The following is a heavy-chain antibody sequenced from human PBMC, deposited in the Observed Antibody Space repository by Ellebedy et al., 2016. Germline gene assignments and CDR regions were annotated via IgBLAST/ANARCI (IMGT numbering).Heavy chain of an antibody. V-gene: IGHV1-8*01. CDR3: ARVYGDYVDIFDY. CDR1: GYTFTSYD. D-gene: IGHD4-17*01. J-gene: IGHJ4*02. Sequence: ASVKVSCXASGYTFTSYDINWVRQATGQGLEWMGWMNPNSGNTGYAQKFQGRVTMTRNTSISTAYMELSSLRSEDTAVYYCARVYGDYVDIFDYWGQGTLVTVSS. CDR2: MNPNSGNT.